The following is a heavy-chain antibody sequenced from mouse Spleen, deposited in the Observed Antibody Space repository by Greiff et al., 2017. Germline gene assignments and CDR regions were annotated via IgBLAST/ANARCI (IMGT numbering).Heavy chain of an antibody. V-gene: IGHV5-17*01. CDR2: ISSGSSTI. Sequence: EVQLVESGGGLVKPGGSLKLSCAASGFTFSDYGMHWVRQAPEKGLEWVAYISSGSSTIYYADTVKGRFTISRDNAKNTLFLQMTSLRSEDTAMYYCARDSPYYGSSYDAMDYWGQGTSVTVSS. CDR1: GFTFSDYG. CDR3: ARDSPYYGSSYDAMDY. D-gene: IGHD1-1*01. J-gene: IGHJ4*01.